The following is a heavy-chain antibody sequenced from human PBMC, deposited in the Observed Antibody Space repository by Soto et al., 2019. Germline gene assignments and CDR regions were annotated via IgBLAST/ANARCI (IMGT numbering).Heavy chain of an antibody. Sequence: SETLSLTCTVSGGSISSYYWSWIRQPPGKGLEWIGYIYYSGSTNYNPSLKSRVTISVDTSKNQFSLKLSSVTAADTAVYYCARDFPFRWFGELSNWFDPWGQATLVTVSS. CDR1: GGSISSYY. CDR2: IYYSGST. CDR3: ARDFPFRWFGELSNWFDP. J-gene: IGHJ5*02. V-gene: IGHV4-59*01. D-gene: IGHD3-10*01.